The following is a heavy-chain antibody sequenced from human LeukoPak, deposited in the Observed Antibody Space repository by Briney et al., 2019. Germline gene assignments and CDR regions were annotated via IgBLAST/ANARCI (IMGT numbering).Heavy chain of an antibody. V-gene: IGHV4-34*01. Sequence: SETLSLTCAVYGGSFSGYYRSWIRQPPGKGLEWIGEINHSGSTNYNPSLKSRVTISVDTSKNQFSLKLSSVTAADTAVYYCARSSGYSSGWYRGRSWFDPWGQGTLVTVSS. CDR3: ARSSGYSSGWYRGRSWFDP. J-gene: IGHJ5*02. D-gene: IGHD6-19*01. CDR1: GGSFSGYY. CDR2: INHSGST.